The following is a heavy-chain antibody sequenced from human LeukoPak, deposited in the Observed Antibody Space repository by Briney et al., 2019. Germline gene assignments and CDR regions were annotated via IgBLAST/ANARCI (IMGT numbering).Heavy chain of an antibody. D-gene: IGHD5-24*01. V-gene: IGHV4-4*07. CDR3: ARGIWEMATIPYWYFDI. CDR2: ISTSGRT. Sequence: SETLSLTCTVSCASISNYYWSWIRQPAGKGLEWIGRISTSGRTNYNPSLKSRVTMSVDTSKNQFSLKLSSVTAADTALYYCARGIWEMATIPYWYFDIWGRGTLVTVSS. CDR1: CASISNYY. J-gene: IGHJ2*01.